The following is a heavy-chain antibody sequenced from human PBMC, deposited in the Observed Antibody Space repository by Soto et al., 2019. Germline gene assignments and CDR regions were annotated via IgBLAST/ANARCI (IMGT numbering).Heavy chain of an antibody. CDR2: ISYDGSNK. D-gene: IGHD4-17*01. Sequence: GGSLRLSCAASGFTFSSYGMHWVRQAPGKGLEWVAVISYDGSNKYYADSVKGRFTISRDNSKNTLYLQMNSLRAEDTAVYYCAKGDWGVTTDPDYWGQGTLVTVSS. CDR1: GFTFSSYG. V-gene: IGHV3-30*18. J-gene: IGHJ4*02. CDR3: AKGDWGVTTDPDY.